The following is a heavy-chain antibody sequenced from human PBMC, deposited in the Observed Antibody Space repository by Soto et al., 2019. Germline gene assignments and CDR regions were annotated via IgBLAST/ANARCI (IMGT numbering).Heavy chain of an antibody. CDR3: ARKDKSGYFNWFDP. D-gene: IGHD3-22*01. Sequence: PGESLKISCKGSGYSFTSYWISWVRQMPGKGLEWMGRIDPSDSYTNYSPSFQGHVTISADRSTSTVFLQWASLKASDTAVYFCARKDKSGYFNWFDPWGQGTLVTVSS. CDR1: GYSFTSYW. CDR2: IDPSDSYT. J-gene: IGHJ5*02. V-gene: IGHV5-10-1*01.